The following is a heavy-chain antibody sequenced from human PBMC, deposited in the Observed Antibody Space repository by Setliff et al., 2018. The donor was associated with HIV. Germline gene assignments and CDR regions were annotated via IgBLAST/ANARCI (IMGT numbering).Heavy chain of an antibody. J-gene: IGHJ5*02. D-gene: IGHD3-3*01. CDR3: ARSGGPNYNFWSGLGRDWFDP. V-gene: IGHV4-61*02. CDR2: IYTSGST. Sequence: SETLSLTCTVSGGSISSGSYYWSWIRQPAGRELELIGRIYTSGSTNYNPSLKSRVTISLDTSQNHFSLKLNSVTAADTAVYYCARSGGPNYNFWSGLGRDWFDPWGQGALVTVSS. CDR1: GGSISSGSYY.